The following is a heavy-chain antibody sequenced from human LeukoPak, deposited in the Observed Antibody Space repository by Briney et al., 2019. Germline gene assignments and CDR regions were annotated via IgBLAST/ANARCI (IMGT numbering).Heavy chain of an antibody. D-gene: IGHD2-2*01. CDR2: IYYSGST. V-gene: IGHV4-31*03. CDR1: GGSISSGGYY. J-gene: IGHJ5*02. Sequence: SETLSLTCTVSGGSISSGGYYWSRIRQHPGKGLEWIGYIYYSGSTYYNPSLKSRVTISVDTSKNQFSLKLSSVTAADTAVYYCARGWEYYCSSTSCYRPRWFDPWGQGTLVTVSS. CDR3: ARGWEYYCSSTSCYRPRWFDP.